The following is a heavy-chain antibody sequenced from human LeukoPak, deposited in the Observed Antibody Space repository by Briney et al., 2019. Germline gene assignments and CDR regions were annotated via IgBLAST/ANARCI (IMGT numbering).Heavy chain of an antibody. CDR2: LYSGGLT. D-gene: IGHD6-19*01. Sequence: PSETLSLTCTVSGASISSSDYYWGWISQPPGKGLEWIGSLYSGGLTYYNPSLKSRVTISVDTSKNQFSLKVTSVTAADTAVYSCASGGYSSGWYGSFDIWGQWTVVTVSS. CDR1: GASISSSDYY. J-gene: IGHJ3*02. CDR3: ASGGYSSGWYGSFDI. V-gene: IGHV4-39*01.